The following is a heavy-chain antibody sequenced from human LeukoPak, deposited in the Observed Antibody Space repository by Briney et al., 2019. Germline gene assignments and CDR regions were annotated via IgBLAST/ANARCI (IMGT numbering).Heavy chain of an antibody. CDR1: GYTFTCYY. D-gene: IGHD2-2*01. CDR3: ARDGVNVVVPAAMTGVMDY. CDR2: INPNSGGT. V-gene: IGHV1-2*02. Sequence: ASVKVSCKASGYTFTCYYMHWVRQAPGQGGEWMGWINPNSGGTNYAQKFQGRVTMTRDTSISTAYMELSRLRSDDTAVYYCARDGVNVVVPAAMTGVMDYWGQGTLVTVSS. J-gene: IGHJ4*02.